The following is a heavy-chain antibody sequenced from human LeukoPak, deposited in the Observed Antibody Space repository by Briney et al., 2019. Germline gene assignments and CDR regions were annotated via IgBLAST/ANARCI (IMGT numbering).Heavy chain of an antibody. J-gene: IGHJ3*02. CDR1: GGTFSSYA. V-gene: IGHV1-2*02. CDR3: AGSPQTSYYYDSSGYFAFDI. Sequence: ASVKVSCKASGGTFSSYAISWVRPAPGQGVEWMGWINHNGGGTNYAQKFQGRVTMTMDTSISTAYMELSRLRSDDTAVYYCAGSPQTSYYYDSSGYFAFDIWGQGTMVTVSS. D-gene: IGHD3-22*01. CDR2: INHNGGGT.